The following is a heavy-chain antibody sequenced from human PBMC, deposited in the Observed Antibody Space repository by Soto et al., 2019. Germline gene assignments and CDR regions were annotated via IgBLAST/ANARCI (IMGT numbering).Heavy chain of an antibody. D-gene: IGHD2-2*01. CDR2: INHSGST. J-gene: IGHJ4*02. CDR3: ARGYRYIVVVPAAMFDY. CDR1: GGSFSGYY. Sequence: SETLSLTCAVYGGSFSGYYWSWIRQPPRKKLEWIGEINHSGSTNYNPSHKSRVTISVDTSKNQFSLKLSSVTAADTAVYFCARGYRYIVVVPAAMFDYWGQGTLVTVSS. V-gene: IGHV4-34*01.